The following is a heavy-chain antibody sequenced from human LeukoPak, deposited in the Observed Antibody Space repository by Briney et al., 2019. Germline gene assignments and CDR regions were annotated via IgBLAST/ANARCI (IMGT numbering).Heavy chain of an antibody. CDR2: IDPTGGST. D-gene: IGHD6-13*01. V-gene: IGHV1-46*01. Sequence: ASVKVSCKASGYVFTSYKMHWVRQAPGQGLEGMGIIDPTGGSTSYVQKFQGRITMTRDTATSTVYMELSSLRSEDTAVYYCARDSRNWASDYWGQGTLVTVSS. J-gene: IGHJ4*02. CDR3: ARDSRNWASDY. CDR1: GYVFTSYK.